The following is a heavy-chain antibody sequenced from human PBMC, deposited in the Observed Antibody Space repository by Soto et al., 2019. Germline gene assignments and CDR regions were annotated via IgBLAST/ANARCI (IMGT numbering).Heavy chain of an antibody. V-gene: IGHV3-23*01. D-gene: IGHD4-17*01. CDR2: ISGSGGRT. Sequence: EVQVLESGGALIQPGGSLRLSCAVSGVTFSRYAMTWVRQAPGKGLEWVSAISGSGGRTYYADSVKGRFTISRENSRNTLLLQMNSLRAEDTAVYYCGRDPNGDYIGAFDFWGQGTMVTVSS. CDR1: GVTFSRYA. CDR3: GRDPNGDYIGAFDF. J-gene: IGHJ3*01.